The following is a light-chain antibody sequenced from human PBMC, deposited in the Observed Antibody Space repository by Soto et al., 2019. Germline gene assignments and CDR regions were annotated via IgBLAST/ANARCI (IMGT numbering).Light chain of an antibody. J-gene: IGKJ1*01. CDR1: QSISSW. Sequence: DIQMTPSPSTLSASVGDRVIITLRYSQSISSWLAWYQQKPGKAPKLLIYKASSLESGVPSRFSGSGSGTEFTLTISSLQTDDFATYYCKQYNSYSWTFGKGTKVDIK. CDR3: KQYNSYSWT. CDR2: KAS. V-gene: IGKV1-5*03.